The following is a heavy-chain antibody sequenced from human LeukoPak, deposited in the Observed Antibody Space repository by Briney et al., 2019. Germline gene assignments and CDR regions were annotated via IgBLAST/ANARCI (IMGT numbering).Heavy chain of an antibody. J-gene: IGHJ4*02. Sequence: GGSLRLSCAASGFTVNNNYMSWVRQAPGKGLEWVANIKQDGSDEYYVDSVKGRFTISRDNAEKSLYLQMNSLRAEDTAVYYCTGGAGYWGQGTPVTVSS. CDR1: GFTVNNNY. CDR2: IKQDGSDE. V-gene: IGHV3-7*01. CDR3: TGGAGY.